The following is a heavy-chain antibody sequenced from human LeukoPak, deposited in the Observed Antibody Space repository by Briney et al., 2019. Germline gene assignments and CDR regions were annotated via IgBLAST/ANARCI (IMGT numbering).Heavy chain of an antibody. Sequence: SETLSLTCTVTGGSISSYYWSWIRQPPGKGLEWIGDIYYSGTTTYNPSVESRVTISVDTSKNQFYLRLNTVSAADTAVYYCARFQRSLSPFAYWGQGTLVTVSS. CDR1: GGSISSYY. D-gene: IGHD5-24*01. CDR2: IYYSGTT. V-gene: IGHV4-59*01. CDR3: ARFQRSLSPFAY. J-gene: IGHJ4*02.